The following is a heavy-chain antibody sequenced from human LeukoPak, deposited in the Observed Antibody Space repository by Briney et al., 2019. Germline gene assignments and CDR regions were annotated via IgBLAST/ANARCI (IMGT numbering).Heavy chain of an antibody. Sequence: PGGSLRLSCAASGFTFSSYWMSWVRQVPGKGLEWVASINQDGSEKYYVDFVKGRFTISRDNAKNSLYLQMNSLRAEDTAVYYCTRIAARIFDYWGQGTLVTVSS. CDR1: GFTFSSYW. D-gene: IGHD6-6*01. CDR2: INQDGSEK. J-gene: IGHJ4*02. V-gene: IGHV3-7*05. CDR3: TRIAARIFDY.